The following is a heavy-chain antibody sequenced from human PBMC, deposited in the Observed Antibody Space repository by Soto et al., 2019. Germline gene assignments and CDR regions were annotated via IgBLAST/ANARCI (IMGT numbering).Heavy chain of an antibody. J-gene: IGHJ4*02. Sequence: LRLSCAASGFTFSSYGMHWVRQAPGKGLEWVAVISYDGSNKYYADSVKGRFTISRDNSENTLCLQMNSLRAEDTAVYYCAKVDSSGCFDYWGQGTLVTVSS. D-gene: IGHD3-22*01. CDR2: ISYDGSNK. CDR3: AKVDSSGCFDY. V-gene: IGHV3-30*18. CDR1: GFTFSSYG.